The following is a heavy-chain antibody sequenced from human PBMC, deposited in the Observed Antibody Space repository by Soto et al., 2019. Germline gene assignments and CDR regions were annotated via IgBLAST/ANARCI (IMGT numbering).Heavy chain of an antibody. Sequence: ASVKVSCKASGYTFTSYGISWVRQAPGQGLEWMGWISAYNGNTNYAQKLQGRVTMTTDTSTSTAYMELRSLRSDDTAVYYCARAPDYYDSSGYRRLDYWGQGTLVTVS. CDR3: ARAPDYYDSSGYRRLDY. V-gene: IGHV1-18*01. D-gene: IGHD3-22*01. J-gene: IGHJ4*02. CDR2: ISAYNGNT. CDR1: GYTFTSYG.